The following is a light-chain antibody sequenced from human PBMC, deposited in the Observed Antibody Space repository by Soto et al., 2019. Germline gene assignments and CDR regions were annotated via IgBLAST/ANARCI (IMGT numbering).Light chain of an antibody. Sequence: EIVLTQSPATLSLSPGEGATLSCGAIQSVSSSYLAWYQQKPGQAPRLLIYGASTRATGIPARFSGSGSGTEFTLTISSLQSEDFAVYFCQQYNNWPPITFGQGTRLEI. V-gene: IGKV3-15*01. CDR2: GAS. CDR3: QQYNNWPPIT. CDR1: QSVSSSY. J-gene: IGKJ5*01.